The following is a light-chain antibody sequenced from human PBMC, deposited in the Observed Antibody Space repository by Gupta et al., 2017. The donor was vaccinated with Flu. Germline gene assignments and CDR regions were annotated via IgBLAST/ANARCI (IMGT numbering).Light chain of an antibody. V-gene: IGLV3-25*03. CDR2: KDS. Sequence: SYELTQPPSVSVSPGQTARITCSGDALPKQYAYWYQQKPGQAPVLVIYKDSERPSGIPERFSGSSSGTTVTLTISGVQADDEADYYCQSADSSDTSYVFGTGTKVTVL. CDR3: QSADSSDTSYV. J-gene: IGLJ1*01. CDR1: ALPKQY.